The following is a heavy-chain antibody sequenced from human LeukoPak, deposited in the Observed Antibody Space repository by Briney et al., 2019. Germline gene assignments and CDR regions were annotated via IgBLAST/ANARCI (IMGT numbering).Heavy chain of an antibody. CDR3: AREPAGAFDI. CDR2: IYYSGST. D-gene: IGHD2-2*01. Sequence: PPETLSLTCTVSGGSISSYYWSWIRQPPGKGLEWIGYIYYSGSTNYNPSLKSRVTISVDTSKNQFSLKLSSVTAADTAVYYCAREPAGAFDIWGQGTMVTVSS. CDR1: GGSISSYY. V-gene: IGHV4-59*12. J-gene: IGHJ3*02.